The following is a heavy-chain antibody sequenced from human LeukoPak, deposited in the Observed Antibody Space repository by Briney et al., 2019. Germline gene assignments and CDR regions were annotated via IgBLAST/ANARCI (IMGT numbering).Heavy chain of an antibody. Sequence: SVTVSCKASGGTFSIYAISWVRQAPGQGLEWMGGIIPIFGTANYAQKFQGRVTITADKSTSTAYMELSSLRSEDTAVYYCARGTLSGSYYFDYWGQGTLVTVSS. CDR3: ARGTLSGSYYFDY. D-gene: IGHD5-12*01. V-gene: IGHV1-69*06. CDR1: GGTFSIYA. J-gene: IGHJ4*02. CDR2: IIPIFGTA.